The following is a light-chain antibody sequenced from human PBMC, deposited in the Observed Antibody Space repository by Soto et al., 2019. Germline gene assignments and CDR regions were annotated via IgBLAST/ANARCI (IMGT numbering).Light chain of an antibody. CDR2: GAS. CDR1: QGIGSNY. Sequence: EVVMTQSPATLSVSPGEGVTLSGRASQGIGSNYLAWYQQRPGQPPNLLIFGASHRAPDIPDRFSGSGSGTDFTLTISRLEPEDCAVYYCQQYGGSLQTFGQGTTVDIK. CDR3: QQYGGSLQT. V-gene: IGKV3-20*01. J-gene: IGKJ1*01.